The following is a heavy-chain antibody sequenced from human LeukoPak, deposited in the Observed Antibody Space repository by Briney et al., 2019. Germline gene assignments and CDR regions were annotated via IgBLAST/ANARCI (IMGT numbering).Heavy chain of an antibody. CDR2: VSGSGGTT. CDR1: GFTFNTYA. J-gene: IGHJ4*02. D-gene: IGHD3-9*01. Sequence: GGSLRLSCAASGFTFNTYAMSWVRQAPGKGLEWVSAVSGSGGTTYYADSVKGRFTISRDSSRNTLYLQMNSLRAEDTAVYYCARGTLAGYFLGFWGQGTLVTVSS. CDR3: ARGTLAGYFLGF. V-gene: IGHV3-23*01.